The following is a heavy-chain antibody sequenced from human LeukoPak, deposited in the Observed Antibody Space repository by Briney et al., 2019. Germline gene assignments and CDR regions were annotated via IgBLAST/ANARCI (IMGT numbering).Heavy chain of an antibody. V-gene: IGHV4-39*01. CDR3: ARRNIIAARSSFDP. Sequence: SETLSLTCTVSGGSISSSSYYWGWIRQPPGKGLEWIGSIYYSGSTYYNPSLKSRVTISVDTSKNQFFLKLSSVTAADTAVYYCARRNIIAARSSFDPWGQGTLVTVSS. D-gene: IGHD6-6*01. CDR2: IYYSGST. J-gene: IGHJ5*02. CDR1: GGSISSSSYY.